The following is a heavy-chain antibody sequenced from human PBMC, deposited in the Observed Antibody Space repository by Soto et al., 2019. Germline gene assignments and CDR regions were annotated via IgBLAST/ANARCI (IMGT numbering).Heavy chain of an antibody. Sequence: PSETLSRTCTVSGGSIKNYTWSWIRQSQGKGLEWMGYVYSTGSTHYNPSLKSRLTMSVDTSKSHFSLRLTSVTTADTATYYCARADRFGVSIGSLDLWGQGILVTVSS. CDR2: VYSTGST. D-gene: IGHD2-8*01. J-gene: IGHJ4*02. V-gene: IGHV4-59*01. CDR3: ARADRFGVSIGSLDL. CDR1: GGSIKNYT.